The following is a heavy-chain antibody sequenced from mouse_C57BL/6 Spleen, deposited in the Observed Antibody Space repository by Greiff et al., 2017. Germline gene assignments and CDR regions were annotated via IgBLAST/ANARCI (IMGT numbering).Heavy chain of an antibody. J-gene: IGHJ4*01. CDR3: ARDSSGYAMDY. CDR2: IYPGDGDT. D-gene: IGHD3-2*02. V-gene: IGHV1-82*01. CDR1: GYAFSSSW. Sequence: QVQLQQSGPELVKTGASVKISCKASGYAFSSSWMNWVKQRPGKGLEWIGRIYPGDGDTNYNGKFKGKATLTADKSSSTAYMQLSSLTSEDSAVYFCARDSSGYAMDYWGQGTSVTVSS.